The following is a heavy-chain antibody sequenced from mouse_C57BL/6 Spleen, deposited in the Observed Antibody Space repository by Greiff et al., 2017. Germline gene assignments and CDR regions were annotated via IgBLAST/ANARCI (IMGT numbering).Heavy chain of an antibody. CDR1: GYTFTDYE. Sequence: QVQLQQSGAELVRPGASVTLSCKASGYTFTDYEMHWVKQTPVHGLEWIGALDPETGGTAYNQKFKGKAILTADKSSSTAYMELRSLTSEDSAVYYCTRGGYGNYFDYWGQGTTLTVSS. J-gene: IGHJ2*01. V-gene: IGHV1-15*01. D-gene: IGHD2-10*02. CDR3: TRGGYGNYFDY. CDR2: LDPETGGT.